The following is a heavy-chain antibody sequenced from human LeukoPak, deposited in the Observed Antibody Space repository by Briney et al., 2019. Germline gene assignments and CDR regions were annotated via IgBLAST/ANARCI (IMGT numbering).Heavy chain of an antibody. Sequence: TSETLSLTCTVSGGSISSYYRSWIRQPPGKGLEWIGYIYYSGSTNYNPSLKSRVTISVDTSKNQFSLKLSSVTAADTAVYYCARGYYYGSGSPPLDYWGQGTLVTVSS. J-gene: IGHJ4*02. D-gene: IGHD3-10*01. V-gene: IGHV4-59*01. CDR2: IYYSGST. CDR1: GGSISSYY. CDR3: ARGYYYGSGSPPLDY.